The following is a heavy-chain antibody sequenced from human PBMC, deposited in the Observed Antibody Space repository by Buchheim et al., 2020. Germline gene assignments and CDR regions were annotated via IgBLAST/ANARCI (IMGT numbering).Heavy chain of an antibody. CDR1: GFSLSTSGVG. CDR3: AHTVQYYTLWTTYYIFDY. D-gene: IGHD3/OR15-3a*01. J-gene: IGHJ4*02. V-gene: IGHV2-5*01. Sequence: QITLKESGPTLVKPTQTLTLTCTFSGFSLSTSGVGVGWIRPPPGKVLEWLALIYWSDDKRYSPSLKSRLTITKNTSKNHVVLTMTNMDPVDTATYYCAHTVQYYTLWTTYYIFDYWGQGTL. CDR2: IYWSDDK.